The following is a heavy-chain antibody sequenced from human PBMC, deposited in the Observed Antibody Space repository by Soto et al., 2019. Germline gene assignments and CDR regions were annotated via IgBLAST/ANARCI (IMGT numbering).Heavy chain of an antibody. CDR3: ARTSGYYFYDY. CDR2: ISGCNGNT. V-gene: IGHV1-18*01. J-gene: IGHJ4*02. D-gene: IGHD3-3*01. CDR1: GYTLTGYG. Sequence: ASVKVSCKASGYTLTGYGISWVRQAPGQGLEWMGWISGCNGNTKYSQKFQGRVTITRDTSASTAYMELSSLRSEDTAVYYCARTSGYYFYDYWGQGTLVTVSS.